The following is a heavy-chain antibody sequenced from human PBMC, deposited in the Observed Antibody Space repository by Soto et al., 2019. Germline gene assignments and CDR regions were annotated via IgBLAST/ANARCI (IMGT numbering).Heavy chain of an antibody. V-gene: IGHV3-23*01. Sequence: PGGSLRLSCAASGFIFENFGMSWVRQAPGKGLEWISSISGSDFKKYYADSVKGRFTISRDNSRSTVYLELNNLSAEDTAVYHCAKNQGVELVPLATVDWFDPWGQGSVVTVSP. CDR2: ISGSDFKK. D-gene: IGHD1-26*01. J-gene: IGHJ5*02. CDR1: GFIFENFG. CDR3: AKNQGVELVPLATVDWFDP.